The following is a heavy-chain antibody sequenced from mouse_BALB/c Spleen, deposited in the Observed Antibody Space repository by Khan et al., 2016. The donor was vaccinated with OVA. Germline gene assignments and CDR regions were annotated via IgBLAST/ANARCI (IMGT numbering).Heavy chain of an antibody. CDR1: GYTFTSYW. D-gene: IGHD2-14*01. CDR2: IDPSDSET. J-gene: IGHJ3*01. V-gene: IGHV1-61*01. Sequence: QVQLQQSGAELVRPGASVKLSCKASGYTFTSYWMNWVKQRPGQGLEWIGMIDPSDSETHYNQMFKDKATLTVDKSSSTAYMQLSSLTSEDSAVDYCASGYRYPVPFAYWGQGSLVTVSA. CDR3: ASGYRYPVPFAY.